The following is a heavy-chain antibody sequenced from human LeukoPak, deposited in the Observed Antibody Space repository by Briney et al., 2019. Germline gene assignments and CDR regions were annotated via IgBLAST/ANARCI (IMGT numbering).Heavy chain of an antibody. D-gene: IGHD1-14*01. Sequence: GGSLRLSCAASGFTFSSYAMSWVRQAPGKGLEWVSAISGSGGSTYYADSVKGRFTISRDNSKNTLYLQMNSLRAEDTAVYHCAKGISWIGEPYYFDYWGQGTLVTVSS. V-gene: IGHV3-23*01. J-gene: IGHJ4*02. CDR3: AKGISWIGEPYYFDY. CDR1: GFTFSSYA. CDR2: ISGSGGST.